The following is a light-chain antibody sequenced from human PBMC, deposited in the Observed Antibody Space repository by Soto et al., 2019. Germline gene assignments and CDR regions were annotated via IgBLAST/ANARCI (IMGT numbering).Light chain of an antibody. CDR2: DAS. Sequence: EIVLTQSPATLSLSPGERATLSCRASQSVSSYLAWYQQKPGQAPRLLIYDASNRATGIPARFSGSGSGTDFTRTISSLEHEDFAVYYCQQRSNWLTFGGGTKVEIK. J-gene: IGKJ4*01. CDR1: QSVSSY. CDR3: QQRSNWLT. V-gene: IGKV3-11*01.